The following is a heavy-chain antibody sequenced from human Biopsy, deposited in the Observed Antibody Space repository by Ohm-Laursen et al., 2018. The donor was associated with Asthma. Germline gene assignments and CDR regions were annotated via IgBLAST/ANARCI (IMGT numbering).Heavy chain of an antibody. CDR2: IYYSGRT. V-gene: IGHV4-39*02. CDR3: ARAVSSSSYWYFDL. CDR1: GDAMSTSGSY. Sequence: SDTLSLTCIVSGDAMSTSGSYWGWIRQSPGKGLEWIGSIYYSGRTYYNPSLESRVTISVDTSKNHFSLKVTSVTAADTAVYYCARAVSSSSYWYFDLWGRGDLVTVSS. D-gene: IGHD6-6*01. J-gene: IGHJ2*01.